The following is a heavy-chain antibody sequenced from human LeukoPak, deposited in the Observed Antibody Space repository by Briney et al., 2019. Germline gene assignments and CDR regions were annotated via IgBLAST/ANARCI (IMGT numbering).Heavy chain of an antibody. D-gene: IGHD6-19*01. CDR1: GFTFSDSA. J-gene: IGHJ4*01. CDR2: LSGSGITT. V-gene: IGHV3-23*01. CDR3: AKGIYSSGWSYFDY. Sequence: GGSLRLSCAASGFTFSDSAMSWVRQAPGKGLEWVSTLSGSGITTYHADSVKGRFTISRDNSRNTLYLQMNSLRAEDTAIYYCAKGIYSSGWSYFDYWGHGTLVTVSS.